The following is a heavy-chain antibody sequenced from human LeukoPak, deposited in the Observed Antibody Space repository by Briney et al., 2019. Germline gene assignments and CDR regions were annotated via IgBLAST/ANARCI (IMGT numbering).Heavy chain of an antibody. V-gene: IGHV1-2*02. Sequence: ASVKVSCKASGYTFTGYYMHWVRQAPGQGLEWMGWINPNSGGTNYAQKFQGRVTMTRDTSISTAYMELSRLTSDDTAVHFCARGFFDNYFDYWGQGTLVTVSS. D-gene: IGHD3/OR15-3a*01. CDR1: GYTFTGYY. CDR2: INPNSGGT. J-gene: IGHJ4*02. CDR3: ARGFFDNYFDY.